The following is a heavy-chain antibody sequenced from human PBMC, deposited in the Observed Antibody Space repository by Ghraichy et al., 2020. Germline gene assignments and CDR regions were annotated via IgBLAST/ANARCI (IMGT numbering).Heavy chain of an antibody. V-gene: IGHV4-59*01. CDR3: ARVNRGYIYYFDY. Sequence: ETLSLTCTVSGGSIRSYYWTWIRQPPGKELEWIGYIYYYSGTTHYNPSLKSRVTISIDTSQHQLSLKLTSVTAADTAVYYCARVNRGYIYYFDYWGQGTLVTVSS. J-gene: IGHJ4*02. D-gene: IGHD1-1*01. CDR2: IYYYSGTT. CDR1: GGSIRSYY.